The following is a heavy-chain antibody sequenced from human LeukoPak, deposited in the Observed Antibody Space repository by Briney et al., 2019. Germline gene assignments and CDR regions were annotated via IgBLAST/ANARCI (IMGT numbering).Heavy chain of an antibody. CDR3: AKDRGYGFSSYFDY. Sequence: GGSLRLSCAASGFTFSDYYMSWIRQAPGKGLEWVSYISTSGSTKYYADSVKGRFTISRDDAKNSLYLQMNSLSPEDMALYYCAKDRGYGFSSYFDYWGQGTLVTVSS. J-gene: IGHJ4*02. D-gene: IGHD5-12*01. V-gene: IGHV3-11*01. CDR1: GFTFSDYY. CDR2: ISTSGSTK.